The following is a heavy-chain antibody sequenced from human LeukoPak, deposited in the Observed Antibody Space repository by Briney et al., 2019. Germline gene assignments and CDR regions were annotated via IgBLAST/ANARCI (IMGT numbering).Heavy chain of an antibody. V-gene: IGHV1-69*13. J-gene: IGHJ4*02. CDR2: IIPIFGTA. Sequence: SVKVSCKASGGTFSSYAISWVRQAPGQGLEWMGGIIPIFGTANYAQKFQGRVTITADESTSTAYMELSSLRSEDTAVYYCARAVVAATRPYFDYWGQGTVVTVSS. D-gene: IGHD2-15*01. CDR1: GGTFSSYA. CDR3: ARAVVAATRPYFDY.